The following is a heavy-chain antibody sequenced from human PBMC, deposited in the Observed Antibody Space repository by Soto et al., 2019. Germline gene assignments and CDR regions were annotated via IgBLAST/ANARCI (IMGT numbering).Heavy chain of an antibody. D-gene: IGHD3-10*01. Sequence: EVQLVESGGGLVQPGGSLRLSCAASGFSFSNFYMHWVRQAPGKGLEWVSYINTDGSFTGYADSVKGRFTISRDNAKNNLYQSMDSLRAEETAVYSCVRPSQCRHPPYGSLLYVDYWGQGIQVTVSP. CDR2: INTDGSFT. J-gene: IGHJ4*02. CDR3: VRPSQCRHPPYGSLLYVDY. V-gene: IGHV3-74*01. CDR1: GFSFSNFY.